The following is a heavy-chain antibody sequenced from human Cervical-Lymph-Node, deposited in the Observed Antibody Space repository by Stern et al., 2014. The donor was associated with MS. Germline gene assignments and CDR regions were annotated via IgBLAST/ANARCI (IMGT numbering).Heavy chain of an antibody. J-gene: IGHJ4*02. CDR1: GFTFSSYG. D-gene: IGHD2-8*01. CDR3: ARDYEDTSMLFDH. V-gene: IGHV3-30*03. CDR2: ISYDGNHK. Sequence: QVQLVQSGGAVVQPGRSLRLSGAASGFTFSSYGMHWVRQAPGKGLEWVTVISYDGNHKYYAASVKGRFTISRDNSKNTLHLQMNSVTPDDTAIYYCARDYEDTSMLFDHWGQGTLVTVSS.